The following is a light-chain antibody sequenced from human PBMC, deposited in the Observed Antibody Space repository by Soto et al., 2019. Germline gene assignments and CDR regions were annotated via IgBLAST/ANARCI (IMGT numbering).Light chain of an antibody. CDR1: NTDVGGYNY. CDR3: TSYTPTGALV. J-gene: IGLJ6*01. Sequence: QSFLTQPASVSGSPGQSITVSCAGTNTDVGGYNYVSWYQHRPGKAPRLMIYEVRNRLSGVSNRFSGSKSGNTASLAISGLQSEDEADYYCTSYTPTGALVFGSGTKVTVL. V-gene: IGLV2-14*01. CDR2: EVR.